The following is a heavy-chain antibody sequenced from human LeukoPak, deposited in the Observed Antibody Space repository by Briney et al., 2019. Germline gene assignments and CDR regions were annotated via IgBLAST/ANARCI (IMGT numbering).Heavy chain of an antibody. V-gene: IGHV3-74*01. Sequence: PGGSLRLSCAASGFTFSSYWMHWVRQAPGTGLVWVSRINSDASSTNYADSVKGRFTISRDNAKNTLYLQMNSLRAEDTAVHYCARDIHSGFDQWGQGTLVTVSS. CDR3: ARDIHSGFDQ. CDR2: INSDASST. J-gene: IGHJ5*02. CDR1: GFTFSSYW. D-gene: IGHD5-12*01.